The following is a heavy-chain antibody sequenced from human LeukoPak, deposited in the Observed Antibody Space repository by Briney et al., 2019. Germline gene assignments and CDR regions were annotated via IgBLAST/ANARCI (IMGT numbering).Heavy chain of an antibody. CDR1: GGSIGSYY. CDR2: IYYSGST. V-gene: IGHV4-59*01. J-gene: IGHJ4*02. Sequence: SETLSLTCTVSGGSIGSYYWSWIRQPPGKGLEWIGYIYYSGSTNYNPSLKSRVTVSVDTSKNQFSLRLSSVTAADTAVYYCARVTGYMVEDYFDYWGQGTLVTVSS. D-gene: IGHD6-13*01. CDR3: ARVTGYMVEDYFDY.